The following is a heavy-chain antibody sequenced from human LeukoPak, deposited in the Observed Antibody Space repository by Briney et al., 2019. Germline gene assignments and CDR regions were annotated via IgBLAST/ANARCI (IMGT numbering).Heavy chain of an antibody. CDR3: ARGRPTVVTRDDAFDI. V-gene: IGHV1-8*01. D-gene: IGHD4-23*01. CDR1: GYTFTSYD. CDR2: MNPNSGNT. Sequence: ASVKVSCKASGYTFTSYDIKWVRQATGQGLEWMGWMNPNSGNTGYAQKFQGRVTMTRNTSISTAYMELSSLRSEDTAVYYCARGRPTVVTRDDAFDIWGQGTMVTVSS. J-gene: IGHJ3*02.